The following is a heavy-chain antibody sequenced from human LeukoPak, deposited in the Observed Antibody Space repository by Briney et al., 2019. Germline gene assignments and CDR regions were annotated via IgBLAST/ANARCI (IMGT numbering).Heavy chain of an antibody. Sequence: PSETLSLTCTVSGGSISSSSYYWGWIRQPPGKGLEWIGSIYYSGSTYYNPSLKSRVTISVDTSKNQFSLKLSSVTAADTAVYYCARDNGWTIVVVPAASDAFDIWGQGTMVTVSS. CDR1: GGSISSSSYY. D-gene: IGHD2-2*01. CDR3: ARDNGWTIVVVPAASDAFDI. CDR2: IYYSGST. V-gene: IGHV4-39*07. J-gene: IGHJ3*02.